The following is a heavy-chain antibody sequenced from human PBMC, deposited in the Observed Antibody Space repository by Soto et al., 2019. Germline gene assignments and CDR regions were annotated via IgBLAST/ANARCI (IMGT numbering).Heavy chain of an antibody. V-gene: IGHV4-39*01. J-gene: IGHJ4*02. CDR3: ARHVAGYLSSRFRLHDFWSGYRIDY. CDR2: IYYSGST. Sequence: NPSETLSLTCTVSGGSISSSSYYWGWIRQPPGKGLEWIGSIYYSGSTYYKTSLKSRVTISVDTSKNQFSLKLSSVTAADTAVYYCARHVAGYLSSRFRLHDFWSGYRIDYWGQGTLVTVSS. D-gene: IGHD3-3*01. CDR1: GGSISSSSYY.